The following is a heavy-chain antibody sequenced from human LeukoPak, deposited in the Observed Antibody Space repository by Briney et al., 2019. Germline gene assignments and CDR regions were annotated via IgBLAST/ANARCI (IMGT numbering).Heavy chain of an antibody. CDR3: ASSSIMITFGGVSHY. Sequence: SETLSLTCAVYGGSFSGYYWSWIRQPPGKGLEWIGEINHSGSTNYNPSLKSRVTILVDTSKNQFSLKLSSVTAADTAVYYCASSSIMITFGGVSHYWGQGTLVTVSS. CDR1: GGSFSGYY. CDR2: INHSGST. D-gene: IGHD3-16*01. V-gene: IGHV4-34*01. J-gene: IGHJ4*02.